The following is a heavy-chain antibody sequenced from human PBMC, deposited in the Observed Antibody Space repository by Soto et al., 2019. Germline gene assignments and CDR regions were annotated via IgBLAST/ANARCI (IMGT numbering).Heavy chain of an antibody. CDR1: GFTFSSYE. V-gene: IGHV3-48*03. CDR3: ALDPPAAAGMGVDY. D-gene: IGHD6-13*01. J-gene: IGHJ4*02. Sequence: PGGSLRLSCAASGFTFSSYEMNWVRQAPGKGLDWVSYISSSGSTIYYADSVKGRFTISRDNAKNSLYLQMNSLRAEDTAVYYCALDPPAAAGMGVDYWGQGTLVTVSS. CDR2: ISSSGSTI.